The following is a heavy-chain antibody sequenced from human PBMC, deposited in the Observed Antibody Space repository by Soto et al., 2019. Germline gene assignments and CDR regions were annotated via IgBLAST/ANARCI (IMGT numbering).Heavy chain of an antibody. J-gene: IGHJ5*02. CDR2: INHSGST. V-gene: IGHV4-34*01. Sequence: SETLSLTCAVYGGSFSGYYWSWIRQPPGKGLEWIGEINHSGSTNYNPSLKSRVTISVDTSKNQFSLKLSSVTAADTAVYYCACTMVRGVIITGWFDPWGQGTLVTVSS. D-gene: IGHD3-10*01. CDR3: ACTMVRGVIITGWFDP. CDR1: GGSFSGYY.